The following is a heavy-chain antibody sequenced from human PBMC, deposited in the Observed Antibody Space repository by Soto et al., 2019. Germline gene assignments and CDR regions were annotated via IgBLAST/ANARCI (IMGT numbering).Heavy chain of an antibody. CDR2: IYYSGST. CDR3: AKETGTRGMDV. V-gene: IGHV4-61*01. CDR1: GGSVSSGSYY. J-gene: IGHJ6*02. Sequence: PSETLSLTCTVSGGSVSSGSYYWSWIRQPPGKGLEWIGYIYYSGSTNYNPSLKSRVTISVDTSKNQFSLKLSSVTAADTAVYYCAKETGTRGMDVWGQGTTVTVS. D-gene: IGHD1-7*01.